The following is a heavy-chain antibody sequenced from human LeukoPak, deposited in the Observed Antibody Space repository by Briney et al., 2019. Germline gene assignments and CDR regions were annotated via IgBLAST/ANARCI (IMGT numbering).Heavy chain of an antibody. D-gene: IGHD3-22*01. J-gene: IGHJ4*02. CDR3: ARHTYYYDSGCYYHEDY. CDR2: ISAYNGNT. Sequence: ASVTVSCKASGYTFTSYGISWVRQAPGQGLEWMGWISAYNGNTNYAQKLQGRVTMTTDTSTSTAYMELSRQSADDTAVYYCARHTYYYDSGCYYHEDYWCQGTLVPVSS. CDR1: GYTFTSYG. V-gene: IGHV1-18*01.